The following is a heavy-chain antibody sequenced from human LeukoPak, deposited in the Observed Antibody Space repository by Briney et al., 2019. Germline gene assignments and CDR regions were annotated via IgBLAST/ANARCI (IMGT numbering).Heavy chain of an antibody. J-gene: IGHJ5*01. CDR3: VRIIVGASNWFDS. V-gene: IGHV3-74*01. D-gene: IGHD1-26*01. CDR1: GFSFSTHW. CDR2: IHSDGSVT. Sequence: GGSLRLSCAASGFSFSTHWMHWVPQAPGKGLVWFSRIHSDGSVTNYADSVKGRFTISRDNAKNTLYLQMNSLRAEDTAVYYCVRIIVGASNWFDSWGQGTLVTVSS.